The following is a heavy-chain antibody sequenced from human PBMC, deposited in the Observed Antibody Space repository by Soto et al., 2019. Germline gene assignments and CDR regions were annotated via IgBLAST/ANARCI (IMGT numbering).Heavy chain of an antibody. J-gene: IGHJ4*02. Sequence: EVQLVESGGTLVQPGGSLRLSCVASGFTFNTYWMTWLRQAPGKGLEWVAHINGDGSQISYVDSVKGRFAISRDNAQNSLYLQMCSLRVEDTAVYYCARHGDYFFAYWGQGILVTVSS. CDR3: ARHGDYFFAY. V-gene: IGHV3-7*03. CDR1: GFTFNTYW. D-gene: IGHD2-21*02. CDR2: INGDGSQI.